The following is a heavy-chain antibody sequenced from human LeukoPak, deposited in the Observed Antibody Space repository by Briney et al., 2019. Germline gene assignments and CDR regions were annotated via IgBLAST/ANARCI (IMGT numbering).Heavy chain of an antibody. V-gene: IGHV3-23*01. J-gene: IGHJ5*02. CDR2: MSGGGSGT. CDR3: AKRHCSGGTCHLGLPDWFDP. CDR1: GFTFSNYA. D-gene: IGHD2-15*01. Sequence: GESLRLSCAASGFTFSNYAMSWVRQAPGRGLEWVSTMSGGGSGTYYADSVKGRFTIPRDNSKNTLYPQMNSLRAEDTAVYYCAKRHCSGGTCHLGLPDWFDPWGQGTLVSVSS.